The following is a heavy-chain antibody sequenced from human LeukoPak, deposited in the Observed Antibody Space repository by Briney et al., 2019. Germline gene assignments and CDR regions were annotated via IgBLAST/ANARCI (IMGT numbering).Heavy chain of an antibody. J-gene: IGHJ5*02. Sequence: SETLSLTCTVSGGSISSGGYFWSWIRQAPGKGLEYIGYIYHSGSTYYNPSLKSRVTISEDWSKNQFSLKLSSVTAADTAVYYCARDHNQYYYGSGVSGGWFDPWGQGTLVTVSS. CDR3: ARDHNQYYYGSGVSGGWFDP. CDR2: IYHSGST. V-gene: IGHV4-30-2*01. D-gene: IGHD3-10*01. CDR1: GGSISSGGYF.